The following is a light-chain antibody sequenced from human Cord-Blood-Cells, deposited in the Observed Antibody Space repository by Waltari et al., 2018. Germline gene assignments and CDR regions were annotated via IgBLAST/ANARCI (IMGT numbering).Light chain of an antibody. CDR2: QES. CDR3: QAWDSSTYV. J-gene: IGLJ1*01. CDR1: KLGDKY. Sequence: SYELTQPPSVSVSPGQTASITCSGDKLGDKYACWYQQKPVKSPVLVIYQESKRPSGIPERFSGSNSGNTATLTISGTQAMDEADYYCQAWDSSTYVFGTGTKVTVL. V-gene: IGLV3-1*01.